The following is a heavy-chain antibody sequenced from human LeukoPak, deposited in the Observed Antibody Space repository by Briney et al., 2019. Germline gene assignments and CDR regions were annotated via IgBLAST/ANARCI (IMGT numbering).Heavy chain of an antibody. J-gene: IGHJ4*02. D-gene: IGHD4-17*01. Sequence: ASVKVSCKASGGTFSSYAISWVRQAAGQGLEWMGGIIPIFGTANYAQKFQGRVTITADISTSTAYMELSSLRSEDTAVYYCARAPNGDYVSWGQGTLVTVSS. CDR1: GGTFSSYA. CDR2: IIPIFGTA. V-gene: IGHV1-69*06. CDR3: ARAPNGDYVS.